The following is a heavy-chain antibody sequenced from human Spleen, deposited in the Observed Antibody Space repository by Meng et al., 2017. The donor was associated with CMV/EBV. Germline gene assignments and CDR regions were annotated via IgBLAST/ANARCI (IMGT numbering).Heavy chain of an antibody. CDR3: AKDITYDSSGFLVSPDAFDI. J-gene: IGHJ3*02. D-gene: IGHD3-22*01. CDR2: ISRDSDRI. V-gene: IGHV3-9*01. Sequence: SLKISCAASGFTFDDYAMHWVRQGPGKGLEWVSGISRDSDRIGYADSVKGRFTISRDNAKNSLHLQMNSLRAEDTALYYCAKDITYDSSGFLVSPDAFDIWGQGTMVTVSS. CDR1: GFTFDDYA.